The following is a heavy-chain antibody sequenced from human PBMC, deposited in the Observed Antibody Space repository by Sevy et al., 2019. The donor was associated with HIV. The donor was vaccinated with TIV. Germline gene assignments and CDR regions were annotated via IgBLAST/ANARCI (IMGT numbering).Heavy chain of an antibody. CDR2: INGGGGST. CDR3: ANAPYYDFWNHNYNNWFDP. J-gene: IGHJ5*02. CDR1: GFRFSAFG. Sequence: GGSLRLSCVASGFRFSAFGMAWVRQAAGEGLEWVSGINGGGGSTYYRNSVKGRFTVSRDNSKNTVYLQMNSLRADDTAVYYCANAPYYDFWNHNYNNWFDPWGQGTLVTVSS. V-gene: IGHV3-23*01. D-gene: IGHD3-3*01.